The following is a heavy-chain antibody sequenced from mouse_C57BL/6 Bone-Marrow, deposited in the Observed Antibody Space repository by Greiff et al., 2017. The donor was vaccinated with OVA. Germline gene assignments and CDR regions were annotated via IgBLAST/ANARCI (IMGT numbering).Heavy chain of an antibody. Sequence: EVQLVESGGGLVQPGGSLSLSCAASGFTFTDYYMSWVRQPPGKALEWLGFIRNKANGYTTEYSASVKGTFTIYRDNSQSILYLQMNALRAEDSATYYCARYYGSSWDYFDYWGQGTTLTVSS. D-gene: IGHD1-1*01. J-gene: IGHJ2*01. CDR3: ARYYGSSWDYFDY. CDR2: IRNKANGYTT. CDR1: GFTFTDYY. V-gene: IGHV7-3*01.